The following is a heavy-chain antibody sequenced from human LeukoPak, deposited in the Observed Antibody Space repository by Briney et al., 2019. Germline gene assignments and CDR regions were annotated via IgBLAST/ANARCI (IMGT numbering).Heavy chain of an antibody. V-gene: IGHV3-48*04. D-gene: IGHD6-13*01. CDR2: ISSSSSTI. CDR3: ARGAEGGRIAAAGTYQTGYYFDY. J-gene: IGHJ4*02. CDR1: GFTFSSYS. Sequence: QTGGSLRLSCAASGFTFSSYSMNWVRQAPGKGLERVSYISSSSSTIYYADSVKGRFTISRDNAKNSLYLQMNSLRAEDTAVYYCARGAEGGRIAAAGTYQTGYYFDYWGQGTLVTVSS.